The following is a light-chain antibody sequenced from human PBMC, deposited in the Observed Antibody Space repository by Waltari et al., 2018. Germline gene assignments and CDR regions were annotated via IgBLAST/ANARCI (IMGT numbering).Light chain of an antibody. CDR2: DVS. CDR3: NSYAGRNSVL. J-gene: IGLJ2*01. Sequence: QSALTQPPSASGSPGQSVTISCTGTSSDVGGYNCVSWYQQHPGKAPTLMIYDVSKRPSGVPDRFSGSKSGNTAYLTVSGLQAEDEADYYCNSYAGRNSVLFGAGTKLTVL. V-gene: IGLV2-8*01. CDR1: SSDVGGYNC.